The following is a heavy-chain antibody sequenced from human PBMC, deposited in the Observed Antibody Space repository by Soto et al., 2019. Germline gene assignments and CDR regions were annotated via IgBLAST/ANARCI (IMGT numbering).Heavy chain of an antibody. CDR3: ARPTRMPRD. Sequence: QVQLVESGGALVKPGGSLRLSCAASGFSFKDYYMTWFRQAPGKGLEYVSYISGTGSDIRYVDSVKGRFTISRDNAENSLYLQMNNLRAEDTAVYYCARPTRMPRDWGQGTLVTVSS. CDR2: ISGTGSDI. V-gene: IGHV3-11*05. J-gene: IGHJ4*02. CDR1: GFSFKDYY. D-gene: IGHD2-2*01.